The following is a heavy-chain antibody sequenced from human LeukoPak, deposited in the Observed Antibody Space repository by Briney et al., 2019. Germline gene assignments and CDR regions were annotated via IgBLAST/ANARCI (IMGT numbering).Heavy chain of an antibody. J-gene: IGHJ6*03. CDR2: IRYDGSNK. CDR1: GFTFSSYG. CDR3: AKGYCSSTSCLYYYYYYMDV. V-gene: IGHV3-30*02. D-gene: IGHD2-2*01. Sequence: PPGGSLRLSCAASGFTFSSYGMHWVRQAPGKGLEWVAFIRYDGSNKYYADSVKGRFTISRDNSKNTLYLQMNSLRAEDTAVYYCAKGYCSSTSCLYYYYYYMDVWGKGTTVTVSS.